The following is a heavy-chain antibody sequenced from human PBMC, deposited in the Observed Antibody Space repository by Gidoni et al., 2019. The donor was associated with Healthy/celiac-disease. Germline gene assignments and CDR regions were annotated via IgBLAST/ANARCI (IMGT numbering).Heavy chain of an antibody. CDR1: GSTFTTDY. CDR3: ARGVGVATPRGAYYYYGMDV. D-gene: IGHD2-15*01. V-gene: IGHV1-46*01. Sequence: QVQLLQSGAEVKKPGPSAKVSCKACGSTFTTDYMHWVRQAPGQGLEWMGIINPSGGSTSYAQKFQGRVTMTRDTSTSTVYMELSSLRSEDTAVYYCARGVGVATPRGAYYYYGMDVWGQGTTVTVSS. CDR2: INPSGGST. J-gene: IGHJ6*02.